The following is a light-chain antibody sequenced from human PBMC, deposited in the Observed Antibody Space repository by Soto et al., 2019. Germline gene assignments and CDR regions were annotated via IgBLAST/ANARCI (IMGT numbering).Light chain of an antibody. V-gene: IGLV2-8*01. CDR3: SSYAGSNNLI. Sequence: QSALTQPPSASGSPGQSVTISCTGTSSDVGGYNYVSWYQQHPDKAPKLMIYEVTKRPSGVPDRFSGSKSGNTASLTVSGLQTEDEADYYCSSYAGSNNLIFGGGTKLTVL. CDR2: EVT. J-gene: IGLJ2*01. CDR1: SSDVGGYNY.